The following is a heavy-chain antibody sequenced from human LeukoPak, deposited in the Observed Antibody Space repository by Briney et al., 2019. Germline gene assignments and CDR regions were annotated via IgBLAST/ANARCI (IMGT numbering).Heavy chain of an antibody. CDR1: GFTFSSYS. CDR2: ISSSSSYV. V-gene: IGHV3-21*01. Sequence: PGGSLRLSCAASGFTFSSYSMNWVRQAPGKGLEWVSSISSSSSYVYYADSVKGRFTISRDNAKNSLYLQMNSLRAEDTAVYYCARDSARGAFDIWGQGAMVTVSS. J-gene: IGHJ3*02. CDR3: ARDSARGAFDI. D-gene: IGHD6-6*01.